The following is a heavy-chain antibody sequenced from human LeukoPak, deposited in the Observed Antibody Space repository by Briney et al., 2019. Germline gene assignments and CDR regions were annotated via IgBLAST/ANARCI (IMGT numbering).Heavy chain of an antibody. CDR3: ARDNYGSGSYYKY. CDR1: GYTFTDYY. D-gene: IGHD3-10*01. Sequence: GAAVKVSCKASGYTFTDYYIHWVRQAPGQGPEWVGWINPNNGGTHYAQNFQGRVTMTRDTSISTAYVELSRLRSDDTAVYYCARDNYGSGSYYKYWGQGTLVIVSS. J-gene: IGHJ4*02. CDR2: INPNNGGT. V-gene: IGHV1-2*02.